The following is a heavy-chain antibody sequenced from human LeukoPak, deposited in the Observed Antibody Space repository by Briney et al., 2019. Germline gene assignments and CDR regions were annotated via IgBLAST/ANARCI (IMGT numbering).Heavy chain of an antibody. CDR1: GFTFSSYA. J-gene: IGHJ1*01. V-gene: IGHV3-23*01. CDR2: ISGSGGST. CDR3: AKGGSNWSYFQH. Sequence: PGGSLRLSCAASGFTFSSYAMSWVRQAPGKGLEWVSTISGSGGSTDYADSVKGRFTISRDNSKNTLYLQMNSLRAEDTAVYYCAKGGSNWSYFQHWGQGTLVIVSS. D-gene: IGHD6-13*01.